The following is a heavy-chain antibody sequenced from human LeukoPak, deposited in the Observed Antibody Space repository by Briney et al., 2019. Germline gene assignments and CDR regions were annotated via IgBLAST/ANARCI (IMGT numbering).Heavy chain of an antibody. CDR2: IYYSGST. V-gene: IGHV4-39*01. J-gene: IGHJ4*02. CDR1: GGSISSSSYY. Sequence: SETLSLTCSVYGGSISSSSYYWGWIRQPPGKGLEWIGSIYYSGSTHYNPSLKSRVTISVDTSKNQFSLKLSSVTAADTAVYYCARLVYYGSGSYLYYFDFWGQGTLVTVSS. CDR3: ARLVYYGSGSYLYYFDF. D-gene: IGHD3-10*01.